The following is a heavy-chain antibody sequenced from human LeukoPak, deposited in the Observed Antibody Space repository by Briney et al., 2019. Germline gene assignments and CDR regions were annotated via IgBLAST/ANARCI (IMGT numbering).Heavy chain of an antibody. CDR1: GGSVSSGGHY. D-gene: IGHD2-15*01. CDR3: ARLVCGGGSCPAEFDY. CDR2: IYYSGST. J-gene: IGHJ4*02. V-gene: IGHV4-39*01. Sequence: PSETLSLTCIGSGGSVSSGGHYWGWIRQPPGKGLEWIGSIYYSGSTYYNPSLNNRVTIFIDMSKNQFSLRLNSVTATDTAVYYCARLVCGGGSCPAEFDYWGQGTLVTVSS.